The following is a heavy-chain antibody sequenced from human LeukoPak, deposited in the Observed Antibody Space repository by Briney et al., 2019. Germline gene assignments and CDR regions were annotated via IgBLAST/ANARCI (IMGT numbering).Heavy chain of an antibody. V-gene: IGHV4-59*11. D-gene: IGHD4-17*01. CDR1: GGSISSHY. Sequence: PSETLALTCSVSGGSISSHYWSWIRQPPGKGLEWIGYIYYSGSTKYNPSLKSRVTISVDTSKNQFSLKLSSVTAADTAVYYCARGGTTVTPGLLWFDPWGQGTLVTVSS. CDR3: ARGGTTVTPGLLWFDP. CDR2: IYYSGST. J-gene: IGHJ5*02.